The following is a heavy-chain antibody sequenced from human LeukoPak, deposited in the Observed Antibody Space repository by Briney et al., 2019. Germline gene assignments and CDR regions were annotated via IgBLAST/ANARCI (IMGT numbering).Heavy chain of an antibody. CDR2: ISWNSGSI. D-gene: IGHD3-10*01. Sequence: GGSLRLSCAASGFTFDDYAMHWVRQAPGKGLEWVSGISWNSGSIGYADSVKGRFTISRDNAKNSLYLQMNSLRAEDTALYYCAKDIDYGSGSYSIDYWGQGTLVTVSS. J-gene: IGHJ4*02. CDR3: AKDIDYGSGSYSIDY. V-gene: IGHV3-9*01. CDR1: GFTFDDYA.